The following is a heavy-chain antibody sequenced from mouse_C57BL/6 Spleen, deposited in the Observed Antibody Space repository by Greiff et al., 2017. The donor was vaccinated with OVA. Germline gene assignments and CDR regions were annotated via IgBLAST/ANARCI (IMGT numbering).Heavy chain of an antibody. D-gene: IGHD1-1*01. CDR1: GFTFSDYG. Sequence: EVKVVESGGGLVQPGGSLKLSCAASGFTFSDYGMAWVRQAPRKGPEWVEFISNLAYSIYYADTVTGRFTISRENAKNTLYLEMSNLRSEDTAMYYCARLLRDYAMDYWGQGTSVTVSS. V-gene: IGHV5-15*01. CDR2: ISNLAYSI. J-gene: IGHJ4*01. CDR3: ARLLRDYAMDY.